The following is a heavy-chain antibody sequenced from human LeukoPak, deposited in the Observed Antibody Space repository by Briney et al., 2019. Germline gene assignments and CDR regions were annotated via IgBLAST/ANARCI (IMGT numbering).Heavy chain of an antibody. J-gene: IGHJ4*02. D-gene: IGHD3-10*01. Sequence: GGSLRLSCAASGFTFSSYAMSWVRQAPGKGLEWVSAISGSGGSTYYADSVKGRFTISRDNSKNTLYLQMNSLRAEDTAVYYCAKGPLEDLLWFGELGGDYFDYWGQGTLVTVSS. CDR3: AKGPLEDLLWFGELGGDYFDY. CDR1: GFTFSSYA. CDR2: ISGSGGST. V-gene: IGHV3-23*01.